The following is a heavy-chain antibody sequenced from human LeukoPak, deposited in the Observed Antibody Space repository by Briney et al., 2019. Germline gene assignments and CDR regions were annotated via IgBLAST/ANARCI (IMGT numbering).Heavy chain of an antibody. CDR1: GFTFSTYG. V-gene: IGHV3-23*01. J-gene: IGHJ6*03. D-gene: IGHD3-9*01. CDR2: ISGSGGST. CDR3: AKDGGEYYDILTGYYPRLYYMDV. Sequence: GGSLRLSCVASGFTFSTYGMSWVRQAPGKGPEWVSAISGSGGSTYYADSVKGRFTISRDNSENTLYLQMNSLRAEDTAAYYCAKDGGEYYDILTGYYPRLYYMDVWGKGTTVTISS.